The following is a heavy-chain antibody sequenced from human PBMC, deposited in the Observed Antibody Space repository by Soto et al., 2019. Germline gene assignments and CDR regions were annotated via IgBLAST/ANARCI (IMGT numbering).Heavy chain of an antibody. D-gene: IGHD6-6*01. Sequence: QVQLVQSGAEVKKPGSSVKVSCKASGGTFSSYAISWVRQAPGQGLEWMGGIIPIFGTANYAQKFQGRVTITADKSTSTAYMELSSLRSEDTAVYYCARESVGESARRGQSSYYYYGMDVWGQGTTVTVSS. CDR1: GGTFSSYA. CDR3: ARESVGESARRGQSSYYYYGMDV. J-gene: IGHJ6*02. CDR2: IIPIFGTA. V-gene: IGHV1-69*06.